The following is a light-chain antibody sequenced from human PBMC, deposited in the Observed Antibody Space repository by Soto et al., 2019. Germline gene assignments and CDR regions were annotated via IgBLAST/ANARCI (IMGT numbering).Light chain of an antibody. J-gene: IGKJ3*01. Sequence: DIQMTQSQSSVSASVGDRATITCRASQGISSWLAWYQQKPGKAPKLLIYAASSLQSGGPSRFSGSGSGTDFPLTITTLHPADLPAYDCDHSYSFPYTFGTGPKVDSK. CDR2: AAS. V-gene: IGKV1-12*01. CDR3: DHSYSFPYT. CDR1: QGISSW.